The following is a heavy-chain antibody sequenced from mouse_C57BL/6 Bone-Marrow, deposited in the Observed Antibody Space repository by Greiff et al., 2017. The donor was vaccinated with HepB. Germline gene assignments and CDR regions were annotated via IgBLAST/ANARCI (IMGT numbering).Heavy chain of an antibody. CDR2: IGPGSGST. CDR3: ARRIYYYGSSSYYYAMDY. V-gene: IGHV1-77*01. CDR1: GYTFTDYY. Sequence: VQLQQSGAELVKPGASVKISCKASGYTFTDYYINWVKQRPGQGLEWIGKIGPGSGSTYYNEKFKGKATLTADKSSSTAYMQLSSLTSEDSAVYFCARRIYYYGSSSYYYAMDYWGQGTSVTVSS. J-gene: IGHJ4*01. D-gene: IGHD1-1*01.